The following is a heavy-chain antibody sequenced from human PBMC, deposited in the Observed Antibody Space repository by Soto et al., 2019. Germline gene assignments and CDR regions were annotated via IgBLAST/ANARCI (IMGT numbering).Heavy chain of an antibody. V-gene: IGHV4-59*11. CDR3: ARGGLYSSQTANFDS. CDR1: GGSINRHY. CDR2: IYYSGST. J-gene: IGHJ5*01. Sequence: SETLSLTCIVSGGSINRHYCHWIRQPPGKPLEWIGYIYYSGSTNYSPSLKSRVTMSVDTSKNQFSLRLNSVTTADTAVYYCARGGLYSSQTANFDSWGQGSLVTVSS. D-gene: IGHD6-19*01.